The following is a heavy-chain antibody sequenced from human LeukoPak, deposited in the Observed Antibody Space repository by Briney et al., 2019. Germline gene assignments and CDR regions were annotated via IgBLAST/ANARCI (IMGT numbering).Heavy chain of an antibody. V-gene: IGHV1-2*02. Sequence: ASVKVSCKASGYTFTGYYIHWVRQAPGQGLEWMGWINPGNGGTHYAQKFQGRITVTSDTSITTSYLELSRLTSDDTALYYCAREYSASEHWGQGSLVTVSS. CDR1: GYTFTGYY. D-gene: IGHD5-12*01. CDR3: AREYSASEH. J-gene: IGHJ1*01. CDR2: INPGNGGT.